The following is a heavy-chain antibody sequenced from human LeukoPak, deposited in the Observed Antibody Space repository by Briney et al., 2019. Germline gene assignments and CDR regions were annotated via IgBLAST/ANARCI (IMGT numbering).Heavy chain of an antibody. V-gene: IGHV3-21*06. CDR1: GFGSNSYT. Sequence: GSLRLSCLASGFGSNSYTMNWVRGAPGKGLEWVSTISPGVSGYTWYAESVKGRFTISRDNPENSLYLQMDSLRADDTAVYYCVRDVSRRIGMDVWGQGTTVTVSS. J-gene: IGHJ6*02. CDR2: ISPGVSGYT. D-gene: IGHD2/OR15-2a*01. CDR3: VRDVSRRIGMDV.